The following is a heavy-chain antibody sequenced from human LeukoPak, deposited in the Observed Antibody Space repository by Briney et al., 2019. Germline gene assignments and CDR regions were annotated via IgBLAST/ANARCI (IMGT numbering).Heavy chain of an antibody. CDR2: IWSDGRKK. V-gene: IGHV3-33*01. Sequence: GGSLRLSCAASGFTFRSYGMHWVRQAPDKGLEWVAVIWSDGRKKFYADSVKGRFIISRDNSKNTLDLQMNSLRADDTAVYYCVRELGPFTGFDNWGQGTLVTVSS. D-gene: IGHD3-16*01. CDR3: VRELGPFTGFDN. CDR1: GFTFRSYG. J-gene: IGHJ4*02.